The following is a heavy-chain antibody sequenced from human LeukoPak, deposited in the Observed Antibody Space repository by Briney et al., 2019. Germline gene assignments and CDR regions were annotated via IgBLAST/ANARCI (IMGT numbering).Heavy chain of an antibody. CDR2: IYHSGST. D-gene: IGHD3-10*01. CDR1: GGSISSGGYS. CDR3: ARYGSGSPPDY. Sequence: SETLSLTCAVSGGSISSGGYSWNWIRQPPGKGLEWIGYIYHSGSTYYNPSLKSRVTISVDRSKNQFSLKLRSVTAADTAVYYCARYGSGSPPDYWGQGTLVTVSS. J-gene: IGHJ4*02. V-gene: IGHV4-30-2*01.